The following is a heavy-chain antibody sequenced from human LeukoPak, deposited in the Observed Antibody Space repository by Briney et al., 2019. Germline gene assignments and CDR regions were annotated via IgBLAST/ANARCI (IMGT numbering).Heavy chain of an antibody. Sequence: PGRSLRLSRAASGFTFSSYGMHWVRQAPGKGLEWVAVISYDGSNKYYADSVKGRFTISRDNSKNTLYLQMNSLRAEDTAVYYCATALLWFGEMEMGDYWGQGTLVTVSS. D-gene: IGHD3-10*01. CDR2: ISYDGSNK. J-gene: IGHJ4*02. V-gene: IGHV3-30*03. CDR1: GFTFSSYG. CDR3: ATALLWFGEMEMGDY.